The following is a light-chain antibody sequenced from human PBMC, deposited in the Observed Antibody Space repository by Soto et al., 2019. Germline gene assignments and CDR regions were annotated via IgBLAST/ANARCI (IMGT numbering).Light chain of an antibody. CDR3: QQYYSTPLT. J-gene: IGKJ4*01. V-gene: IGKV4-1*01. Sequence: DIVTTPSPDSLAVSLGERATINCKSSQSVLYSSNNKNYLAWYQQKPGQPPKLLIYWASTRESGVPDRFSGSGSGTDFTLTISSLQAEDVAVYYCQQYYSTPLTFGGGTKVDI. CDR2: WAS. CDR1: QSVLYSSNNKNY.